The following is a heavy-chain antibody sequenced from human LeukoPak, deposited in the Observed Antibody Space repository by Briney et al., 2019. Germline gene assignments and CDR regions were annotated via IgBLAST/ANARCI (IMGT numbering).Heavy chain of an antibody. CDR3: AKGDWLDY. J-gene: IGHJ4*02. CDR1: GFSFSSYD. D-gene: IGHD3/OR15-3a*01. V-gene: IGHV3-23*01. CDR2: IRGSGGST. Sequence: GGSLRLCCVASGFSFSSYDMSWVRQAPGKGLEWVSVIRGSGGSTYSVESVKGRFTISRDNSKNTLYLQMNSLRAEDTAVYYCAKGDWLDYWGQGTLVTVSS.